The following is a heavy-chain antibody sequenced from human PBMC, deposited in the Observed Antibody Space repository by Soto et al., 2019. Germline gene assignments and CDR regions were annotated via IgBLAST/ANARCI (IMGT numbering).Heavy chain of an antibody. Sequence: GGSLRLSCAASGFTFSSYGMHWVRQAPGKGLEWVAVISYDGSNKYYADSVKGRFTISRDNSKNTLYLQMNSLRAEDTAVYYCAKKGTGDSKNPNNRTFDYWGQGTLVTVSS. D-gene: IGHD3-22*01. CDR1: GFTFSSYG. CDR3: AKKGTGDSKNPNNRTFDY. J-gene: IGHJ4*02. CDR2: ISYDGSNK. V-gene: IGHV3-30*18.